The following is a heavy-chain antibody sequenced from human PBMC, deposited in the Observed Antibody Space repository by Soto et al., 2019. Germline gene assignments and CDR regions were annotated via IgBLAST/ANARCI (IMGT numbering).Heavy chain of an antibody. CDR2: IYYSGST. CDR3: ARDKITGLFDY. V-gene: IGHV4-30-2*03. Sequence: PSETLYLTCAVSGGSISSGGYSWSWIRQPPGKGLEWIGYIYYSGSTYYNPSLKSRVTISVDTSKNQFSLKLSSVTAADTAVYYCARDKITGLFDYWGQGTLVTVSS. D-gene: IGHD2-8*02. J-gene: IGHJ4*02. CDR1: GGSISSGGYS.